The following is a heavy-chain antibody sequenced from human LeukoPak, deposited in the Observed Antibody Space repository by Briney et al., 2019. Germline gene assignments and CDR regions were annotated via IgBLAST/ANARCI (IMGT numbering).Heavy chain of an antibody. CDR1: GFTFSSYS. J-gene: IGHJ4*02. D-gene: IGHD6-19*01. CDR3: ARGPVAALHFDY. V-gene: IGHV3-48*01. CDR2: ISSSSGAI. Sequence: QPGGSLRLSCAASGFTFSSYSMNWVRQAPGKGLEWVSYISSSSGAIYYADSMKGRFTISRDNAKNSLYLQMNSLRAEDTAVYYCARGPVAALHFDYWGQGTLVTVSS.